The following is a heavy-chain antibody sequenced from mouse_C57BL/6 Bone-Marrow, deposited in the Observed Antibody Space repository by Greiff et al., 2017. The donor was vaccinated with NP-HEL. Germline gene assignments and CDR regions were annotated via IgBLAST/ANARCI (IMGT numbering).Heavy chain of an antibody. D-gene: IGHD1-1*01. V-gene: IGHV1-69*01. J-gene: IGHJ3*01. CDR2: IDPSDSYT. CDR3: AREDYYGSSPTWFAY. CDR1: GYTFTSYW. Sequence: VQLQQPGAELVMPGASVKLSCKASGYTFTSYWMPWVKQRPGQGLEWIGEIDPSDSYTNYNQKFKGKSTLTVDKSSSTAYMQLSSLTSEDSAVYYCAREDYYGSSPTWFAYWGQGTLVTVSA.